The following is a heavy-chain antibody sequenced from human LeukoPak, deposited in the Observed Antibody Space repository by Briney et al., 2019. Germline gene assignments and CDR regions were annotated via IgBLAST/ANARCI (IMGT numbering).Heavy chain of an antibody. D-gene: IGHD6-6*01. V-gene: IGHV1-2*02. CDR3: ARGGSIAARSPKY. Sequence: EASVKVSCKASGYTLTGYYMHWVRRAPGQGLEWMGWINPNSGGTNYAQKFQGRVTMTRDTSISTAYMELSRLRSDDTAVYYCARGGSIAARSPKYWGQGTLVTVSS. CDR1: GYTLTGYY. J-gene: IGHJ4*02. CDR2: INPNSGGT.